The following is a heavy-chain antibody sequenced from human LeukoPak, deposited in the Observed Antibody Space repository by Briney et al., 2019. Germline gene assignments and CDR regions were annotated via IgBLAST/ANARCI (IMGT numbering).Heavy chain of an antibody. CDR2: INSDGSST. CDR1: GFTFSSYW. J-gene: IGHJ3*02. Sequence: GGSLRLSCAASGFTFSSYWMHWVRQAPGKGLVWVSRINSDGSSTTYADSVKGRFTISRDNAKNTLYLQMNSLRAEDTAVYYCAREGTYYYDSSGYSTGGAFDIWGQGTMVTVSS. D-gene: IGHD3-22*01. CDR3: AREGTYYYDSSGYSTGGAFDI. V-gene: IGHV3-74*01.